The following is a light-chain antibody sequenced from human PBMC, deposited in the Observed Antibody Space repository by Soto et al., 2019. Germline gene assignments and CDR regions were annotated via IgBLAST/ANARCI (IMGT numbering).Light chain of an antibody. CDR1: QSVGSN. V-gene: IGKV3-15*01. Sequence: EIVMTQSPATLSVSPGERATLSCRASQSVGSNLAWYQQKHGQPPRLLIYAASTTATGIPARFSGSGSGTEFTLTISSLQSEDFAVYYCQQYHKWPLTFGGGTKVDI. CDR3: QQYHKWPLT. CDR2: AAS. J-gene: IGKJ4*01.